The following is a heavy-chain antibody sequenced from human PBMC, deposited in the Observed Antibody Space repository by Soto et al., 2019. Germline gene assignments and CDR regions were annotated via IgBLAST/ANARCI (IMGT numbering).Heavy chain of an antibody. CDR1: GGSFSGYY. CDR2: INHSGST. V-gene: IGHV4-34*01. Sequence: SETLSLTCAVYGGSFSGYYWSWIRQPPGKGLEWIGEINHSGSTNYNPSLKSRVTILVDTSKNQFSLKLSSVTAADTAVYYCARGRYFDWFDPWGQGTLVTVSS. D-gene: IGHD3-9*01. J-gene: IGHJ5*02. CDR3: ARGRYFDWFDP.